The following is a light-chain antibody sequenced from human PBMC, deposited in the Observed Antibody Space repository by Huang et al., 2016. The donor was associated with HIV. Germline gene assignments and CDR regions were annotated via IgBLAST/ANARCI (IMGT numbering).Light chain of an antibody. CDR1: QSVGIY. V-gene: IGKV3-20*01. J-gene: IGKJ3*01. CDR2: GAS. CDR3: QQYERPPDT. Sequence: EIVLTQSPGTLSLSPGERATLPCRASQSVGIYLAWYQQKPGQAPRLLIYGASTGVTGIPDRFSGGGSGTDFTLSISRLEPEDFAVYYCQQYERPPDTFGPGTKVNIK.